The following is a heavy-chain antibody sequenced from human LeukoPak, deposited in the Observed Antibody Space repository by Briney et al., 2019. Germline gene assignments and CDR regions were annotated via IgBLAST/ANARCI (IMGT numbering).Heavy chain of an antibody. CDR1: GGSVSSGSYY. D-gene: IGHD3-16*01. V-gene: IGHV4-61*01. CDR2: IYYSGIT. Sequence: SETLSLTCTVSGGSVSSGSYYWSWIRQPPGKGLEWIGYIYYSGITNYNPSLKSRVTISVDTSKNQFSLKLSSVTAADTAVYYCARVGGVPLGAFDIWGQGTMVTVSS. J-gene: IGHJ3*02. CDR3: ARVGGVPLGAFDI.